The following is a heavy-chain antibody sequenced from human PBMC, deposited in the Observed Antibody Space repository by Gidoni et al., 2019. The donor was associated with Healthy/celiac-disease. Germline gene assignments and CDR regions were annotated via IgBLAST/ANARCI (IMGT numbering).Heavy chain of an antibody. Sequence: QVQLQESGPGLVKPSETLSLTCTVSGGPISSYYWSWIRQPAGKGLEWIGRIYTSGSTNYNPSLKSRVTMSVDTSKNQFSLKLSSVTAADTAVYYCARGIVVVTANYYFDYWGQGTLVTVSS. CDR1: GGPISSYY. CDR3: ARGIVVVTANYYFDY. CDR2: IYTSGST. J-gene: IGHJ4*02. D-gene: IGHD2-21*02. V-gene: IGHV4-4*07.